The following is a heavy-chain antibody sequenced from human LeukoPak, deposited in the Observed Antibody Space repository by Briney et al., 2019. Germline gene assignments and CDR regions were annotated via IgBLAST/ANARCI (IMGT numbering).Heavy chain of an antibody. CDR2: MNPNSGNT. CDR1: GYTFTSYD. CDR3: ARGPPLYSSGWYIDY. Sequence: EASVKVSCKASGYTFTSYDINWVRQAPGQGLEWMGWMNPNSGNTGYAQKFQGRVTMTRNTSISTAYMELSSLRSEDTAVYYCARGPPLYSSGWYIDYWGQGTLVTVSS. V-gene: IGHV1-8*01. D-gene: IGHD6-19*01. J-gene: IGHJ4*02.